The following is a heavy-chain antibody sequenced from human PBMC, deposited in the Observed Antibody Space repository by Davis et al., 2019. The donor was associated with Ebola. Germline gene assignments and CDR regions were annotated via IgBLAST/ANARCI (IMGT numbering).Heavy chain of an antibody. CDR2: ISYDGDNN. Sequence: GESLKISCAASGFTFSSYWMHWVRQAPGKGLEWVAVISYDGDNNYHADSVQGRFTISRDNSKNTLYLQMNSLRAEDTAIYYCARGAYGDYIVKAFDIWGQGTKVTVSS. CDR1: GFTFSSYW. V-gene: IGHV3-30*03. J-gene: IGHJ3*02. D-gene: IGHD4-17*01. CDR3: ARGAYGDYIVKAFDI.